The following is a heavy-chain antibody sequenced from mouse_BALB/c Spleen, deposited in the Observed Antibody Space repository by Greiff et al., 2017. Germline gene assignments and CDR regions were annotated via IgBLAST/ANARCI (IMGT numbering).Heavy chain of an antibody. CDR2: IYPGDGDT. V-gene: IGHV1-80*01. J-gene: IGHJ2*01. CDR3: ARSSFITTVDYFDY. Sequence: QVQLKESGAELVRPGSSVKISCKASGYAFSSYWMNWVKQRPGQGLEWIGQIYPGDGDTNYNGKFKGKATLTADKSSSTAYMQLSSLTSEDSAVYFCARSSFITTVDYFDYWGQGTTLTVSS. D-gene: IGHD1-1*01. CDR1: GYAFSSYW.